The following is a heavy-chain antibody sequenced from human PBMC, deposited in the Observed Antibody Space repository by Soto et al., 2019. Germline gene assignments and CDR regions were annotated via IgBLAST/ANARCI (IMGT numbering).Heavy chain of an antibody. V-gene: IGHV3-23*01. CDR1: GFTFSSYA. Sequence: SLRLSCAASGFTFSSYAMSWVRQAPGKGLEWVSAISGSGGNTYYADSVKGRFTISRDNSKNTLYLQMNSLRAEDTAVYYCAKEGXGRSSGWTQYYYYGMDVWGPGTTVTVSS. J-gene: IGHJ6*02. D-gene: IGHD6-19*01. CDR2: ISGSGGNT. CDR3: AKEGXGRSSGWTQYYYYGMDV.